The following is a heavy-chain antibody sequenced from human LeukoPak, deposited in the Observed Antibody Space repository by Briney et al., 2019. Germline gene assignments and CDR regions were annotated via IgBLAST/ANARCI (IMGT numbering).Heavy chain of an antibody. D-gene: IGHD6-13*01. CDR3: ARSAPQLDY. V-gene: IGHV1-2*02. Sequence: GASVKVSCKASGYTFTSYGISWVRQAPGQGLEWMGWVVPDSGGTIYAPKFQGRVTMTRDTSIATAYMELSGLTSGDTAMYYCARSAPQLDYWGQGTLVTVSS. CDR2: VVPDSGGT. CDR1: GYTFTSYG. J-gene: IGHJ4*02.